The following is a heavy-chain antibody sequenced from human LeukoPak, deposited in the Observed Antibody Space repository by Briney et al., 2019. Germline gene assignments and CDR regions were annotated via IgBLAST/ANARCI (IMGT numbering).Heavy chain of an antibody. CDR3: AKDRLGSGWSAFDY. CDR2: IKEDGSEK. Sequence: GGSLRLSCAASGFTFSSYWMSWVRQAPGKGLEWVANIKEDGSEKYYLDSVKGRFTISRDNAKNSLYLQMNSLRAEDTAVYYCAKDRLGSGWSAFDYWGQGTLVTVSS. J-gene: IGHJ4*02. CDR1: GFTFSSYW. V-gene: IGHV3-7*03. D-gene: IGHD6-19*01.